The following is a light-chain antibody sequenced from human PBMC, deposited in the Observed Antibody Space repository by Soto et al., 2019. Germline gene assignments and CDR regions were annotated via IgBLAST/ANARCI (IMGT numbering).Light chain of an antibody. J-gene: IGKJ4*02. Sequence: DIQMTQSPSTLSAFVGDRVTITCRASQSISSWLAWYQQKPGKAPNLLIYKASSLESGVPSRFSGSGSGTEFTLTISSLQPDDFATYYCQQLRGYPPTFGGVTKVDIX. CDR3: QQLRGYPPT. CDR2: KAS. CDR1: QSISSW. V-gene: IGKV1-5*03.